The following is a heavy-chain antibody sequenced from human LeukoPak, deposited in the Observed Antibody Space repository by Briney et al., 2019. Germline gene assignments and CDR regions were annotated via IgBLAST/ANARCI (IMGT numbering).Heavy chain of an antibody. J-gene: IGHJ6*03. V-gene: IGHV1-46*01. CDR1: GYTFTRYY. CDR3: ARDSSYYYYMDV. D-gene: IGHD2-2*01. Sequence: GASVKVSCKASGYTFTRYYMHWVRQAPGQGLEWMGIINPSGGSTSYAQKFQGRVTMTRDMSTSTVYMELSSLRSEDTAVYYCARDSSYYYYMDVWGKGTTVTVSS. CDR2: INPSGGST.